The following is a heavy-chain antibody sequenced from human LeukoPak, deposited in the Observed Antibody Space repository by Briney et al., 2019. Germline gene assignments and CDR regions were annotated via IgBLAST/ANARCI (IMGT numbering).Heavy chain of an antibody. V-gene: IGHV3-53*01. CDR1: GFTVSSNY. CDR2: SYSGGST. CDR3: ARVASGDLRWSYYYYYYMDV. D-gene: IGHD4-23*01. J-gene: IGHJ6*03. Sequence: PGGSLRLSCAASGFTVSSNYMSWVRQAPGKGLEWVSVSYSGGSTYYADSVKGRFTISRDNSKNTLYLQMNSLRAEDTAVYYCARVASGDLRWSYYYYYYMDVWGKGTTVTVSS.